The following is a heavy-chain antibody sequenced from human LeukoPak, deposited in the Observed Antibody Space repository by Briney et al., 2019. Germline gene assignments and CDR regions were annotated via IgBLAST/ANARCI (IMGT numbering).Heavy chain of an antibody. CDR3: ARDPNGSGNSLDY. Sequence: GGSLRLSCAASGFTFDDYGMRWVRQAPRRGLEWVSGVNWNGVSTGYADSVKGRFTISRDNARNSLYLQMNSLRAEDTALYYCARDPNGSGNSLDYWGQGTLVTVSS. D-gene: IGHD3-10*01. CDR2: VNWNGVST. CDR1: GFTFDDYG. J-gene: IGHJ4*02. V-gene: IGHV3-20*04.